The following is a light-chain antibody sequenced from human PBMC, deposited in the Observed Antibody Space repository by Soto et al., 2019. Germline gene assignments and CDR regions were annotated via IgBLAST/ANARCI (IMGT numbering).Light chain of an antibody. J-gene: IGKJ1*01. Sequence: IGLTQYPATLSLSPGERATLSCMASQSVSSYLAWYQQKPGQAPRLLIYDASNRATGIPARFSGSGSGTDFTLTISSLEPEDFAVYYCQQRSNWPPWTFGQRTKVDIK. CDR3: QQRSNWPPWT. V-gene: IGKV3-11*01. CDR1: QSVSSY. CDR2: DAS.